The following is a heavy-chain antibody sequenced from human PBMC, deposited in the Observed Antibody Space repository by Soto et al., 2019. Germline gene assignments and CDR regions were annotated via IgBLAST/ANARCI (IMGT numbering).Heavy chain of an antibody. V-gene: IGHV4-39*01. CDR2: VYYSGST. D-gene: IGHD3-16*01. CDR3: ARPPRGPGYGERGLYFDH. Sequence: PSETLSLTCTVSGGSTNSRNDYWGWIRQPPGRGLEWIGSVYYSGSTHDNPSLQSRVSISVDTSRNQFSLNLISVTAADTAVYFCARPPRGPGYGERGLYFDHWGQGTLVTVSS. CDR1: GGSTNSRNDY. J-gene: IGHJ4*02.